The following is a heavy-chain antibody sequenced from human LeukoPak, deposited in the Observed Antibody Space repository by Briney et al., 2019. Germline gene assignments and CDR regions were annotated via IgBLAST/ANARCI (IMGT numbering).Heavy chain of an antibody. J-gene: IGHJ4*02. CDR1: GFTFSSYA. CDR3: ARDRAMYYYETSGY. D-gene: IGHD3-22*01. V-gene: IGHV3-23*01. Sequence: GGSLRLSCAASGFTFSSYAMSWVRQAPGKGLEWVSAISGSGGSTYYADSVKGRFTISRDNSKNTLYLQMNSLRAEDTAVYYCARDRAMYYYETSGYWGQGTLVTVSS. CDR2: ISGSGGST.